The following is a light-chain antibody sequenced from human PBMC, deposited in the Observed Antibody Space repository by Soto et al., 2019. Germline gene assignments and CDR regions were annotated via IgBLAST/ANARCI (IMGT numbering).Light chain of an antibody. Sequence: DIQMTQSPSTLSASVGDRVTIACRASESISIWLAWYQQKPGKAPNLLIYKASSLESGVPSRFSGSGSGTEFTLTSSSLQPDDFATYYCQQYNSYPLTFGGGTKVEIK. CDR1: ESISIW. J-gene: IGKJ4*01. CDR2: KAS. V-gene: IGKV1-5*03. CDR3: QQYNSYPLT.